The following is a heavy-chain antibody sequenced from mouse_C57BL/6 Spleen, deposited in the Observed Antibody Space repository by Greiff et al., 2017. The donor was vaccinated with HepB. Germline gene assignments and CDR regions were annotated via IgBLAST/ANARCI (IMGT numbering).Heavy chain of an antibody. V-gene: IGHV5-17*01. D-gene: IGHD2-4*01. CDR2: ISSGSSTI. CDR3: ARDYDYPYYYAMDY. Sequence: EVNVVESGGGLVKPGGSLKLSCAASGFTFSDYGMHWVRQAPEKGLEWVAYISSGSSTIYYADTVKGRFTISRDNAKNTLFLQMTSLRSEDTAMYYCARDYDYPYYYAMDYWGQGTSVTVSS. CDR1: GFTFSDYG. J-gene: IGHJ4*01.